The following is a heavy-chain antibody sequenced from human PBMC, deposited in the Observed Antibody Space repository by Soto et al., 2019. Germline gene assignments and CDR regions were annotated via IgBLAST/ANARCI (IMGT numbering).Heavy chain of an antibody. Sequence: QVQLQESGPGLVKPSETLSLTCSVSGGSVTSGSYYWSWIRQPPGKGLEWIGYIYSSGGTSYNPSLMSRVTISVDTSKNQFSLKLTSVTAADTAVYYCARDGDGYNNWGQGTLGTVSS. J-gene: IGHJ4*02. CDR1: GGSVTSGSYY. V-gene: IGHV4-61*01. CDR3: ARDGDGYNN. CDR2: IYSSGGT. D-gene: IGHD5-12*01.